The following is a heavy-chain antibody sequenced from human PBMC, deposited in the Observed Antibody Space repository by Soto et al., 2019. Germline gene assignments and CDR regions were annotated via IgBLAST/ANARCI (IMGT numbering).Heavy chain of an antibody. CDR2: IDPSDSQT. V-gene: IGHV5-10-1*01. CDR1: GYSFAGYW. Sequence: PGESLKTSFKGSGYSFAGYWITWVRQKPGKGLEWMGRIDPSDSQTYYSPSFRGHVTISVTKSITTVFLQWSSLRASDTAMYYCARQIYDSDTGPNFQYYFDSWGQGTPVTVSS. CDR3: ARQIYDSDTGPNFQYYFDS. D-gene: IGHD3-22*01. J-gene: IGHJ4*02.